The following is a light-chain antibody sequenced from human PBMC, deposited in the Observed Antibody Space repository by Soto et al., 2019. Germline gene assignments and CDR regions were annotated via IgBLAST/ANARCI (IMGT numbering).Light chain of an antibody. Sequence: EIIMTQSPATLSVSPGEGATLSCRTSHSISTNLAWYQHKRGQSPRLLVYGASTRATGVLARFSGSGSGEEFTLSISSLQSEDFAVYYCQQYNSWPTFGGGTKVEIK. J-gene: IGKJ4*01. CDR1: HSISTN. CDR2: GAS. V-gene: IGKV3-15*01. CDR3: QQYNSWPT.